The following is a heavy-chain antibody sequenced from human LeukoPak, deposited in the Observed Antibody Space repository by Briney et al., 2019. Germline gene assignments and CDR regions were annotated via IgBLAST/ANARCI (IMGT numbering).Heavy chain of an antibody. CDR2: ISSSSSYI. Sequence: GGSLRLSCAASGFTFSSYSMNWVRQAPGKGLEWVSSISSSSSYIYYADSAKGRFTISRDNAKNSLYLQMNSLRAEDTAVYYCASSLHCSGGSCYSFGGYYYYYMDVWGKGTTVTVSS. CDR1: GFTFSSYS. J-gene: IGHJ6*03. D-gene: IGHD2-15*01. V-gene: IGHV3-21*01. CDR3: ASSLHCSGGSCYSFGGYYYYYMDV.